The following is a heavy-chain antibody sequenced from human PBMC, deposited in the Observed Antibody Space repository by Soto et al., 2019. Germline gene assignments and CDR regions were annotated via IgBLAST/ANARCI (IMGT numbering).Heavy chain of an antibody. D-gene: IGHD3-10*01. CDR1: GFTFNSYA. V-gene: IGHV3-23*01. CDR3: ANDRHYGSGTYSDSCLDY. Sequence: EVQLLESGGGLVQPGGSLRLSCGGSGFTFNSYAMTWVRQAPGKGLEWVSAISGSGGTTYYANSVKGRFTISRDQSKDTQYLQMNRLIAEDTAIYYCANDRHYGSGTYSDSCLDYWGQGTLVTVSS. J-gene: IGHJ4*02. CDR2: ISGSGGTT.